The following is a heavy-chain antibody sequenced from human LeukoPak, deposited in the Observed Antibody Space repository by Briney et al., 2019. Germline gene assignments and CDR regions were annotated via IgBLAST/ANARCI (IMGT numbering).Heavy chain of an antibody. CDR3: ARFPGGGGHPSSGY. CDR2: IYSGGLP. D-gene: IGHD3-10*01. J-gene: IGHJ4*02. Sequence: SGGSLRLSCAASGFTVSSSDMIWVRQAPGKGLEWVSIIYSGGLPYYADSVRGRFTISRDNSKNTLYPQMNSLRAEDTAVYFCARFPGGGGHPSSGYWGQGTLVTVSS. V-gene: IGHV3-53*01. CDR1: GFTVSSSD.